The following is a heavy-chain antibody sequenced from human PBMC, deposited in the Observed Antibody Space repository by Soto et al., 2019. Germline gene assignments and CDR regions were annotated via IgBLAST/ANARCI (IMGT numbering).Heavy chain of an antibody. J-gene: IGHJ4*02. CDR2: IIPILGIA. CDR3: ARVGESMGFDS. V-gene: IGHV1-69*02. D-gene: IGHD3-10*01. CDR1: GGTFSSYT. Sequence: SVKVSCKASGGTFSSYTISWVRQAPGQGLEWMGRIIPILGIANYAQKFQERVTITRDMSTSTAYMEMSSLRSEDTAMYYCARVGESMGFDSWGQGTLVTVSS.